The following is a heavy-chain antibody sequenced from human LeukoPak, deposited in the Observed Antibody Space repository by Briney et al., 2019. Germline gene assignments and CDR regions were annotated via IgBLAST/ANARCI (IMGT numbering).Heavy chain of an antibody. CDR3: ASRNDILTGYVFDF. J-gene: IGHJ4*02. CDR2: IYYSGST. D-gene: IGHD3-9*01. V-gene: IGHV4-59*08. CDR1: GGSISSYY. Sequence: SQTLSLTCTVSGGSISSYYWSWIRQPPGKGLEWIGYIYYSGSTNYNPSLKSRVTISVDTSKNQFSLKLTSVTAADTAVYYCASRNDILTGYVFDFWGPGTLVTVSS.